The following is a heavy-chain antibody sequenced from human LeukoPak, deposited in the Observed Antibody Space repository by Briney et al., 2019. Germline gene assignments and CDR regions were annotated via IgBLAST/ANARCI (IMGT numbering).Heavy chain of an antibody. CDR1: GFTFSSYA. Sequence: GGSLRLSCAASGFTFSSYAMHWVRQAPGKGLEWVSGISWNSGSIGYADSVKGRFTISRDNAKNSLYLQMNSLRAEDTALYYCAKDLIYYDSSGYDYWGQGTLVTVSS. D-gene: IGHD3-22*01. CDR3: AKDLIYYDSSGYDY. J-gene: IGHJ4*02. V-gene: IGHV3-9*01. CDR2: ISWNSGSI.